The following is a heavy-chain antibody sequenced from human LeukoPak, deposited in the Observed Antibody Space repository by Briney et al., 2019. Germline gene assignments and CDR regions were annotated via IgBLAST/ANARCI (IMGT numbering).Heavy chain of an antibody. D-gene: IGHD5-12*01. Sequence: PSETLSLTCTVSGGSISNYYWSWIRQPPGKGLEWIGYIYYSGSTTYNPSLRGRVTISVDTSNNQFSLKLNSVTAADTAVYYCARGPNSGYGRFDYWGQGTLVTVSS. CDR1: GGSISNYY. J-gene: IGHJ4*02. CDR3: ARGPNSGYGRFDY. CDR2: IYYSGST. V-gene: IGHV4-59*01.